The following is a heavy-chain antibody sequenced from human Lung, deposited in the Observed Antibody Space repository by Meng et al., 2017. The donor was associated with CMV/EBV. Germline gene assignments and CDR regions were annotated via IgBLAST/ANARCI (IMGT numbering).Heavy chain of an antibody. CDR1: GFAFKDYG. Sequence: SXKISXAASGFAFKDYGVHWVRQAPGKGPEWVAVIWSNGINKYYKDSVKGRFTISRDNSRYTLFLQMNSLTAEDTAVYYCTASIIAAGTVDLWGQGTLVTVSS. D-gene: IGHD6-6*01. CDR3: TASIIAAGTVDL. CDR2: IWSNGINK. V-gene: IGHV3-33*01. J-gene: IGHJ4*02.